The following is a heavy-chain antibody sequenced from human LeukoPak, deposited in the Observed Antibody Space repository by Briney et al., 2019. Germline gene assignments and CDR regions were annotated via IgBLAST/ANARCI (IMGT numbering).Heavy chain of an antibody. CDR3: ARSITIGEFDS. Sequence: PGGSLRLSCAASGFTVNSNYMSWVRQAPGKGLEWVSIIYSGGSTYYADSVKGRFTISRDNSKNTLYLQMNSLRVEDTAVYYCARSITIGEFDSWGQGTLVTVSS. V-gene: IGHV3-66*01. CDR2: IYSGGST. CDR1: GFTVNSNY. D-gene: IGHD3-3*01. J-gene: IGHJ5*01.